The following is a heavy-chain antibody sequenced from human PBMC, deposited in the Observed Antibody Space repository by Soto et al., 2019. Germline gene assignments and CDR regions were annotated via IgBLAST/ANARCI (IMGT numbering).Heavy chain of an antibody. Sequence: EVHLVESGGGLVQPGGSLRLSCAASGFGFNGYDMHWVRQAPGKNLEWVAAISTAGDTYYLGSVKGRFTISREDAKNSLSLQMNSLRVGDTAVYYCARGGDRFDGMDVWGQGTTVTVSS. J-gene: IGHJ6*02. D-gene: IGHD3-16*01. CDR2: ISTAGDT. CDR1: GFGFNGYD. CDR3: ARGGDRFDGMDV. V-gene: IGHV3-13*01.